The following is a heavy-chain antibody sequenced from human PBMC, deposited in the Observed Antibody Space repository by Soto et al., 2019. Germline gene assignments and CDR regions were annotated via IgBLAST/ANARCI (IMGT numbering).Heavy chain of an antibody. J-gene: IGHJ5*02. V-gene: IGHV3-33*01. Sequence: QVQLVESGGGVVQPGRSLRLSCVMSGFSVSTFRMHWVRQAPGKALEWVAVVWIDEDIKYYADSVKGRFTISKDNSKNTLSLQMHRLRVEDTALYYCVSVSSFGSGIYYDLGFFAPWGQGTLVTVSS. D-gene: IGHD3-10*01. CDR3: VSVSSFGSGIYYDLGFFAP. CDR1: GFSVSTFR. CDR2: VWIDEDIK.